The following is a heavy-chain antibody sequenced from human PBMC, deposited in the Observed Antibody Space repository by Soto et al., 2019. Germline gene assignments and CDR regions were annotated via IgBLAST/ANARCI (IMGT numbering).Heavy chain of an antibody. CDR3: TTDQHYDFWSGYYGSFYL. J-gene: IGHJ4*02. Sequence: EVQLVESGGGLVKPGGSLRLSCAASGFTFSNAWMNWVRQAPGKGLEWVGRIKSKTDGGTTDYAAPVKGRFTISRDDSKNTLYLQMNSLKTEDTAVYYSTTDQHYDFWSGYYGSFYLWGQGTLVTVSS. CDR1: GFTFSNAW. D-gene: IGHD3-3*01. CDR2: IKSKTDGGTT. V-gene: IGHV3-15*07.